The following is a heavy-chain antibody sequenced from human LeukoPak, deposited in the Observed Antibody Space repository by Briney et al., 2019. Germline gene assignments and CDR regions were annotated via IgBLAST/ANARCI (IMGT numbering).Heavy chain of an antibody. V-gene: IGHV3-23*01. Sequence: GGSLRLSCAASGFTFSSYAMSWVRQAPGKGLEWVSVISGSGGSTCYADSVKGWFTISRDNSKNTLYLQMNSLRAEDTAVYYCAKDVDILTGYSKYFDYWGQGTLVTVSS. D-gene: IGHD3-9*01. CDR2: ISGSGGST. CDR3: AKDVDILTGYSKYFDY. J-gene: IGHJ4*02. CDR1: GFTFSSYA.